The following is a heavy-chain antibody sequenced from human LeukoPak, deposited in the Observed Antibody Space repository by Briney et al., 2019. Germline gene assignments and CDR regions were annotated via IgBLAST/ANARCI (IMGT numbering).Heavy chain of an antibody. V-gene: IGHV6-1*01. CDR2: TYYRSKWYN. CDR1: GDSVSSNSAA. J-gene: IGHJ6*02. CDR3: ARAGGEEQWLAPYYYYYGMDV. Sequence: SQTLSLTCAISGDSVSSNSAAWNWIRQSPSRGLEWLGRTYYRSKWYNDYVVSVKSRITINPDTSKNQFSLQLNSVTPEDTAVYYCARAGGEEQWLAPYYYYYGMDVWGQGTTVTVSS. D-gene: IGHD6-19*01.